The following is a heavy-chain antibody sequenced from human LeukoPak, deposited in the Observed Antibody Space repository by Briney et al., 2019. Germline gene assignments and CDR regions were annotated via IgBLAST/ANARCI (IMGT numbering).Heavy chain of an antibody. Sequence: PSETLSLTCAVYGGSFSGYYWGWIRQPPGKGLEWIGEINHSGTTNYNPSLKSRVTISVDTSKNQFSLKLSSVTAADTAVYYCARGVRGYGGNLWGQGTLVTVSS. CDR2: INHSGTT. J-gene: IGHJ5*02. CDR3: ARGVRGYGGNL. D-gene: IGHD4-23*01. CDR1: GGSFSGYY. V-gene: IGHV4-34*01.